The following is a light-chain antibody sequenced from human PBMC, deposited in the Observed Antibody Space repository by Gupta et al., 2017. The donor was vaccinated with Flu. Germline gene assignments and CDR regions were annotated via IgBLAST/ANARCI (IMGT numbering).Light chain of an antibody. CDR1: RSVLSNSNNKNY. V-gene: IGKV4-1*01. CDR3: QQYYATASWT. Sequence: DIVMTQSPDSLAVSLGERATINCRSSRSVLSNSNNKNYLAWYQQKPGQPPKLLIYWASTRESGVPDRFSGSGSGTDFTLTISSLQAEDVAVYYCQQYYATASWTFGQGTKVEIK. CDR2: WAS. J-gene: IGKJ1*01.